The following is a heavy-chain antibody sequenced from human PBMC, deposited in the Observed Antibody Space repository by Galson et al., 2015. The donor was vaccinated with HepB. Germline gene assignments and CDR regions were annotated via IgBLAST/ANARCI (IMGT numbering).Heavy chain of an antibody. CDR1: GYTFNNYG. V-gene: IGHV7-4-1*02. CDR3: ARDLRAVGRALDI. D-gene: IGHD6-19*01. Sequence: SVKVSCKASGYTFNNYGINWVRQAPGQGLEWMGWINTNTGNPTNAQGFTGRFVFSLDTSVSTAYLQISSLKAEDTAVYYCARDLRAVGRALDIWGQGTMVTVSP. CDR2: INTNTGNP. J-gene: IGHJ3*02.